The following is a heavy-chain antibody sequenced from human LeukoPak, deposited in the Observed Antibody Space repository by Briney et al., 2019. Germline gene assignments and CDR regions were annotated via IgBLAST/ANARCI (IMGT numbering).Heavy chain of an antibody. D-gene: IGHD1-26*01. CDR1: GGSISSYY. J-gene: IGHJ4*02. CDR2: IYYSGST. V-gene: IGHV4-59*08. Sequence: RSSETLSLTCTVSGGSISSYYWSWIRQPPGKGLEWIGYIYYSGSTNYNPSLKSRVTISVDTSKNQFSLKLSSVTAADTAVYYCARGTSRATLTHFDYWGQGTLVTVSS. CDR3: ARGTSRATLTHFDY.